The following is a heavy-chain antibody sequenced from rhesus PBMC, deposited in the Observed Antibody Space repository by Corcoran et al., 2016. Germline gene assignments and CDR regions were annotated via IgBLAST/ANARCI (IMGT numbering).Heavy chain of an antibody. D-gene: IGHD4-23*01. Sequence: QLQLQESGPGLVKPSETLSLTCAVSGGSISSNYWSWIRQPPGKGLECIGRISGSGGSPDYNPSLTSRVTISTDTSKNQCALKLSSVTAADTAVYYCARDTVTTLLYWYFDLWGPGTPITISS. CDR3: ARDTVTTLLYWYFDL. CDR2: ISGSGGSP. V-gene: IGHV4-173*01. J-gene: IGHJ2*01. CDR1: GGSISSNY.